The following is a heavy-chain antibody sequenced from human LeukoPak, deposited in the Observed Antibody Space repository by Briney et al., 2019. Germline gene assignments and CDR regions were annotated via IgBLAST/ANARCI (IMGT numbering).Heavy chain of an antibody. Sequence: KPSQTLSLTCTVSGGSISSGGYYWSWIRQHPGKGLEWIGYIYYSGSTNYNPSLKSRVTISVDTSQNQFSLKLSSVTAADTAVYYCAGGEPLGPAGLNYFDYWGQGTLVTVSS. CDR3: AGGEPLGPAGLNYFDY. D-gene: IGHD1-14*01. V-gene: IGHV4-31*03. J-gene: IGHJ4*02. CDR1: GGSISSGGYY. CDR2: IYYSGST.